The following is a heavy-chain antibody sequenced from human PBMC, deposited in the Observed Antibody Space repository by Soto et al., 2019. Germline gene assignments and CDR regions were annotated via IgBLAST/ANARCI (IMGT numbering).Heavy chain of an antibody. Sequence: LRLSCAASGFTFSSYGMHWVRQAPGKGLEWVAVISYDGSNKYYADSVKGRFTISRDNSKNTLYLQMDSLRAEDTAVYYCAKERSGYYSYYYYGMDVWGQGTTVTVSS. CDR2: ISYDGSNK. CDR1: GFTFSSYG. CDR3: AKERSGYYSYYYYGMDV. V-gene: IGHV3-30*18. J-gene: IGHJ6*02. D-gene: IGHD3-22*01.